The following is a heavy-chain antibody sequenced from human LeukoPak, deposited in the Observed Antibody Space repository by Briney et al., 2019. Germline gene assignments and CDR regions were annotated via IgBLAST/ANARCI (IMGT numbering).Heavy chain of an antibody. CDR3: ALSSGNYAIPFDY. V-gene: IGHV3-7*01. Sequence: GGSLRLSCAASGFTFSRYWMSWVRQAPGKGLEWVANTKQDGSEKYYLESVKGRFTISRDNAKNPLYLHMNSLRGEDTAVYYCALSSGNYAIPFDYWGQGTLVTVSS. D-gene: IGHD1-26*01. J-gene: IGHJ4*01. CDR1: GFTFSRYW. CDR2: TKQDGSEK.